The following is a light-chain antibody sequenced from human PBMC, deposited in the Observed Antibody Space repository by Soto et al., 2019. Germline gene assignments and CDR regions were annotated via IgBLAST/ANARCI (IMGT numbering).Light chain of an antibody. CDR3: HQYDSTPYT. CDR2: WAS. V-gene: IGKV4-1*01. Sequence: DIVMTQSPDSLAVSLGESATINCKSSQRVLSSSNNKNYLAWYQQKPGQPPKLLIYWASTRESGVPDRFSGSGSGTDFTLTISSLQAADVAVYYCHQYDSTPYTFGQGTKLEIK. J-gene: IGKJ2*01. CDR1: QRVLSSSNNKNY.